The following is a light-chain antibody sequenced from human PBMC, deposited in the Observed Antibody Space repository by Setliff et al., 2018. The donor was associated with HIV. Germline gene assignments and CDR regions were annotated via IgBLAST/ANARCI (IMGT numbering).Light chain of an antibody. J-gene: IGLJ1*01. CDR2: EVS. CDR3: SSYSTTGTL. V-gene: IGLV2-14*01. Sequence: QSALAQPASVSGSPGQSITISCTGTSSDVGTYDFVSWFQQRPGKAPKLIIYEVSHRPSGVSDRFSGSKSGNSASLVISGLQAEDEADYHCSSYSTTGTLFGPGTKVTVL. CDR1: SSDVGTYDF.